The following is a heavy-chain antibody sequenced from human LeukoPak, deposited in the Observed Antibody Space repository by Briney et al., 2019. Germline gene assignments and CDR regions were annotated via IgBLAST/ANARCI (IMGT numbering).Heavy chain of an antibody. J-gene: IGHJ6*03. Sequence: SETLSLTCAVYGGSFSGYYWSWIRQPPGKGLEWIGEINHSGSTNYNPSLKSRVTISVDTSMNQFSLKLSSVTAADTAVYYCASLRGCKQSTGIYYYCMDVWGKGTTVTVSS. V-gene: IGHV4-34*01. D-gene: IGHD2-2*01. CDR1: GGSFSGYY. CDR2: INHSGST. CDR3: ASLRGCKQSTGIYYYCMDV.